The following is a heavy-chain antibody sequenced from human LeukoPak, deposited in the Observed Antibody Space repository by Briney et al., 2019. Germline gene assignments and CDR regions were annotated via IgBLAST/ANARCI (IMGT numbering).Heavy chain of an antibody. Sequence: GESLKISCKGSGYNFTNHWIGLVRQMPGKGLEWMGVIYPGDSDTRYSPSFQGQVTISADKSINTAYLQWSSLKASDTAMYYCARLNIGSFDDWGQGTLVTVSS. D-gene: IGHD1-26*01. V-gene: IGHV5-51*01. CDR2: IYPGDSDT. CDR1: GYNFTNHW. J-gene: IGHJ4*02. CDR3: ARLNIGSFDD.